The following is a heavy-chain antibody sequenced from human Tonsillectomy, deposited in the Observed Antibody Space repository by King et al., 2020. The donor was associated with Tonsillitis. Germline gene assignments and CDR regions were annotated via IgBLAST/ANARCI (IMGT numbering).Heavy chain of an antibody. J-gene: IGHJ4*02. CDR2: ISGSGGST. CDR3: AKVVSTAMVYYFDY. CDR1: GFTFSSSA. V-gene: IGHV3-23*04. D-gene: IGHD5-18*01. Sequence: VQLVESGGGLVQPGGSLRLSCAASGFTFSSSAMAWVRQAPGKGLEWVSGISGSGGSTYYADSVKGRVTISRDNSKNTLYLQMNILGAEDTAPYYVAKVVSTAMVYYFDYWGQGTLVTVSS.